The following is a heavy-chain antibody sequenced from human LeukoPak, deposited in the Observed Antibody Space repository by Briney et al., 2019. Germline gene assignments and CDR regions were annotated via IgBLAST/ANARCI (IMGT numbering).Heavy chain of an antibody. Sequence: GGSLRLSCAASGFTFSGSAMHWVRQASGKGLEWVGRIRSKANSYATAYAASVKGRFTISRDDSKNTAYLQMNSLKTEDTAVYYCVAVAGTPYYFDYWGQGTLVTVSS. V-gene: IGHV3-73*01. CDR1: GFTFSGSA. J-gene: IGHJ4*02. D-gene: IGHD6-19*01. CDR3: VAVAGTPYYFDY. CDR2: IRSKANSYAT.